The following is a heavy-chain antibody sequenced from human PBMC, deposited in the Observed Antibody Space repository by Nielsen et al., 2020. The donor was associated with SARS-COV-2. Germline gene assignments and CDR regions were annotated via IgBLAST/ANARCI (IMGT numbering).Heavy chain of an antibody. J-gene: IGHJ4*02. CDR1: GFTFSSYS. Sequence: GESLKISCAASGFTFSSYSMNWVRQAPGKGLEWVSAISGSGGSTYYADSVKGRFTISRDNSKNTLYLQMNSLRAEDTAVYYCAKDCRGYSYGYPFDYWGQGTLVTVSS. D-gene: IGHD5-18*01. CDR3: AKDCRGYSYGYPFDY. V-gene: IGHV3-23*01. CDR2: ISGSGGST.